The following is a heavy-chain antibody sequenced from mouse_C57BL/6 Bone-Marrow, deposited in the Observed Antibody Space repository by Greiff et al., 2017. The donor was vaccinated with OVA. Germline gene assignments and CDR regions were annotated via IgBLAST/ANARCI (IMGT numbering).Heavy chain of an antibody. V-gene: IGHV14-4*01. J-gene: IGHJ4*01. Sequence: VQLQQSGAELVRPGASVKLSCTASGFNIKDDYMHWVKQRPEQGLEWIGWIDPENGDTEYASKFQGKATITAATSSNTAYLQLSSLTSEDTAVYYCTTWGYYVEAMDYGGQGTSVTVSS. CDR1: GFNIKDDY. CDR2: IDPENGDT. CDR3: TTWGYYVEAMDY. D-gene: IGHD2-3*01.